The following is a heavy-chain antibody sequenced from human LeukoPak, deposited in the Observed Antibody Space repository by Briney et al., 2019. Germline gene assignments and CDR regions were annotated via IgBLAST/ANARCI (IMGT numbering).Heavy chain of an antibody. J-gene: IGHJ4*02. CDR1: GFTFSTNA. V-gene: IGHV3-30-3*01. CDR3: ARDNVYGSGTEY. D-gene: IGHD3-10*01. Sequence: GGSLRLSCAASGFTFSTNAMHWVRQAPGKGLEWVAVTSYDESHKYYADSVKGRFTISRDTANNTLYLQMNSLRAEDTAVYYYARDNVYGSGTEYWGQGTLVTVSS. CDR2: TSYDESHK.